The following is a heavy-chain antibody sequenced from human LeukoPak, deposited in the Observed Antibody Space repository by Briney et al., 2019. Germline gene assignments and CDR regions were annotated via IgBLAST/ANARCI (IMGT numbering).Heavy chain of an antibody. CDR3: ARESQSVLWFGVHL. CDR2: IYTSGTT. J-gene: IGHJ4*01. Sequence: SETLSLTCTVSGGSMSNYYWSWIRQPAGKGLEWVGHIYTSGTTSYNPSLKSRVTMSVDTSNNQFSLKLSSVTAADTAVYHCARESQSVLWFGVHLWGHGTLVTVSS. V-gene: IGHV4-4*07. D-gene: IGHD3-10*01. CDR1: GGSMSNYY.